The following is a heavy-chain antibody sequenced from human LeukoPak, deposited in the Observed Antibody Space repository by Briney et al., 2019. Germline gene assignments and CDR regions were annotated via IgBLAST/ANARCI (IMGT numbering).Heavy chain of an antibody. V-gene: IGHV3-23*01. CDR3: AKDSLQKGGSYPY. CDR2: ISGSGGST. Sequence: GGSLRLSCAAAGVTFSSYAMSLVRQAPGKGLEWVSAISGSGGSTYYADSVKGRFTISRDNSKNTLYLQMNSLRAEDTAVYYCAKDSLQKGGSYPYWGQGTLVTVSS. D-gene: IGHD4-11*01. J-gene: IGHJ4*02. CDR1: GVTFSSYA.